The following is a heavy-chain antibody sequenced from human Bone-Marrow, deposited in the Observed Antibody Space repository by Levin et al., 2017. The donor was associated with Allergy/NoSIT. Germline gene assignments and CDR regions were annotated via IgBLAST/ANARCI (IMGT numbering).Heavy chain of an antibody. Sequence: SETLSLTCTVSGASISPYYWSWIRQPPGKGLQWMGFIYYSGSTKYNPSLKDRVTISVDTSKNQFSVTLSSVTAADTAVYYCARHLYGSGTYLYGMDVWGQGSTVTVSS. J-gene: IGHJ6*02. CDR2: IYYSGST. D-gene: IGHD3-10*01. V-gene: IGHV4-59*08. CDR1: GASISPYY. CDR3: ARHLYGSGTYLYGMDV.